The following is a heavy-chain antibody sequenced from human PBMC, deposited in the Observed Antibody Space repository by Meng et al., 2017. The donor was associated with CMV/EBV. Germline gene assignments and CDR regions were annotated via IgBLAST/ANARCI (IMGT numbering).Heavy chain of an antibody. CDR1: GFTFSRYW. Sequence: GGSLRLSCAGLGFTFSRYWMHWVRQAPGKGLVWVSRINSDGSRTRDADSAKGRFTISRDNAKNTLYLQMNSLRAEDTAVYYCTRGIPPVKEYGMEGYGMDVWGRGTTVTVSS. CDR2: INSDGSRT. V-gene: IGHV3-74*01. D-gene: IGHD2-8*01. J-gene: IGHJ6*02. CDR3: TRGIPPVKEYGMEGYGMDV.